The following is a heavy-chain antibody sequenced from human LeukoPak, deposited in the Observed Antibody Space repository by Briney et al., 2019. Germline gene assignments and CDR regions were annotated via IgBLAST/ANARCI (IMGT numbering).Heavy chain of an antibody. V-gene: IGHV3-33*06. CDR2: IWYDGSNK. Sequence: GGSLRLSCAASEFTFSSYGMHWVRQAPGKGLEWVAVIWYDGSNKYYADSVKGRFTISRDNSKNTLYLRMNSLRAEDTAVYYCAKDGGLWVSAHWGDSWGRGTLVTVSS. J-gene: IGHJ4*02. CDR3: AKDGGLWVSAHWGDS. D-gene: IGHD7-27*01. CDR1: EFTFSSYG.